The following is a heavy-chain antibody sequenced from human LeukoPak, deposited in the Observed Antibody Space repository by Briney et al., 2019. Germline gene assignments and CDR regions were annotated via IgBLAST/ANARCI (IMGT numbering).Heavy chain of an antibody. CDR1: GFTVSSNY. J-gene: IGHJ4*02. CDR3: AREFSYGTD. D-gene: IGHD5-18*01. Sequence: GGSLRLSCAASGFTVSSNYMSWVRQAPGQGLEWISYIDRSGNTKYYADSVKGRLTISRDNAKNSLLLQVNSLRAEDTAVYYCAREFSYGTDWGQGTLVIVSS. V-gene: IGHV3-11*01. CDR2: IDRSGNTK.